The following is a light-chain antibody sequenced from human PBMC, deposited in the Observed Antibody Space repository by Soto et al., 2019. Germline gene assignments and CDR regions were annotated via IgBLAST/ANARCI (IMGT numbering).Light chain of an antibody. V-gene: IGLV2-14*01. Sequence: QSALTQPASVSGSPGQSITISCTGTSSDIGYYDYVSWYQQHPGKAPKVMIYEVSKWPSGVSNRFSGSKSGNTASLTISGLQAEDEGDYYCSSYEDSSILVFGGGTKLTVL. CDR3: SSYEDSSILV. J-gene: IGLJ3*02. CDR2: EVS. CDR1: SSDIGYYDY.